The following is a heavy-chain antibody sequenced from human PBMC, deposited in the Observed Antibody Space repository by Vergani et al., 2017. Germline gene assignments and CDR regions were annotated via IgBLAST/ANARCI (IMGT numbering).Heavy chain of an antibody. CDR2: IYTSGST. CDR1: GGSISSGSYY. D-gene: IGHD4-17*01. CDR3: ASSGDYTPFDY. Sequence: QVQLQESGPGLVKPSQTLSLTCTVSGGSISSGSYYWSWIRQPAGKGLEWIGRIYTSGSTNYNPSLKSRVTISVDTSKNQFSLKRSSVTAADTAVYYCASSGDYTPFDYWGQGTLVTVSA. J-gene: IGHJ4*02. V-gene: IGHV4-61*02.